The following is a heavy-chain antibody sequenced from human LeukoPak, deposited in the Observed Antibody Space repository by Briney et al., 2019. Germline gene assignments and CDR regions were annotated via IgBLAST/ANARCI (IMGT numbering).Heavy chain of an antibody. J-gene: IGHJ3*02. Sequence: SETLSLTCTVSGXSIKNYYWSWIRQPPGKGPEWIGYIYYSASTNYNPSLKSRVTILLDTSKNQFSLKLSSVTAADTAVYYCARHGDFGDTGAFDIWGQGTMVTVSS. V-gene: IGHV4-59*08. D-gene: IGHD3-16*01. CDR2: IYYSAST. CDR1: GXSIKNYY. CDR3: ARHGDFGDTGAFDI.